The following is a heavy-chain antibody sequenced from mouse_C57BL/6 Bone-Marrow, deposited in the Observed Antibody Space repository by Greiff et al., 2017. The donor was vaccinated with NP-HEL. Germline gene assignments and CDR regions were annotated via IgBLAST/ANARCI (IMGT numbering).Heavy chain of an antibody. V-gene: IGHV5-9-1*02. J-gene: IGHJ4*01. CDR3: TQRGDYDRGYAMDY. D-gene: IGHD2-4*01. CDR1: GFTFSSYA. CDR2: ISSGGDYI. Sequence: EVKLVESGEGLVKPGGSLKLSCAASGFTFSSYAMSWVRQTPEKRLEWVAYISSGGDYIYYADTVKGRFTISRDNARNTLYLQMSSLKSEDTAMYYCTQRGDYDRGYAMDYWGQGTSVTVSS.